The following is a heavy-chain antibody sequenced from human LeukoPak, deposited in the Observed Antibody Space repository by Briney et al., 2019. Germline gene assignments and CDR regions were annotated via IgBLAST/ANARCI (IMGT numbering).Heavy chain of an antibody. CDR2: ISSSGSTI. J-gene: IGHJ5*02. Sequence: GGSLRLSCAASGFTFSNYEMNWVRQAPGKGLEWVSYISSSGSTIWYADSVKGRFTISRDNAKNTLYLQMNSLRAEDTAVYYCARDRACSSTSCHTNWFDPWGQGTLVTVSS. D-gene: IGHD2-2*01. V-gene: IGHV3-48*03. CDR1: GFTFSNYE. CDR3: ARDRACSSTSCHTNWFDP.